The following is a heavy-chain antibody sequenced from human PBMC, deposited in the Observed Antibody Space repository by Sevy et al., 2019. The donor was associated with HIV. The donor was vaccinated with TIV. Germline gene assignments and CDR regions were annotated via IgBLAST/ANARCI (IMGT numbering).Heavy chain of an antibody. J-gene: IGHJ6*02. D-gene: IGHD3-10*02. Sequence: GGSLRLSCAASGFTFDHHAMYWVRQAPGKGLEWVSGINWNSVSIGYAGSVKARLTISRDNAKNSLYLHLNSLRADDTALYYCAREGLAPYVYGADVWGQGTAVTVSS. CDR2: INWNSVSI. CDR1: GFTFDHHA. V-gene: IGHV3-9*01. CDR3: AREGLAPYVYGADV.